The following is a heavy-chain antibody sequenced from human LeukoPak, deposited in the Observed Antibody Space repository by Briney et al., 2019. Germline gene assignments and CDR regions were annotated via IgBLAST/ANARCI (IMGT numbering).Heavy chain of an antibody. CDR2: IYYSGST. CDR3: ARGSGINNCGGDCYYFDY. D-gene: IGHD2-21*02. V-gene: IGHV4-39*01. Sequence: SETLSLTCTVSGGSISSSSYYWGWIRQPPGKGLEWIGSIYYSGSTYYNPSLKSRVTISVDTSKNQFSLKLSSVTAADTAVYYCARGSGINNCGGDCYYFDYWGQGTLVTVSS. CDR1: GGSISSSSYY. J-gene: IGHJ4*02.